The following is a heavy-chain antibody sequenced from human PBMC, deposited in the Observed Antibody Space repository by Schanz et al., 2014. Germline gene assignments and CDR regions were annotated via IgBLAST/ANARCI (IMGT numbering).Heavy chain of an antibody. V-gene: IGHV3-23*04. CDR1: GFSFSSYA. CDR2: ISASGGDT. J-gene: IGHJ4*02. D-gene: IGHD6-13*01. CDR3: ARGLIAAAGGAFDY. Sequence: EVQLVESGGDLVQPGGSLRLSCVASGFSFSSYAMGWVRQARGKGLEWLSVISASGGDTYYADSVKGRFTISRDNSKNTLYLQMNSLRAGDAAVYYCARGLIAAAGGAFDYWGQGTLVAVSA.